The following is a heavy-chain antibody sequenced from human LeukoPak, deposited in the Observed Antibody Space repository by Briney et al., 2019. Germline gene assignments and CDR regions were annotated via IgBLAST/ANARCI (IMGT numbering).Heavy chain of an antibody. Sequence: ASVKVSCKASGYTFTGYYMHWVRQAPGQGLEWMGWIYPNSGGTNYAQKFQGRVTMTRDTSISTAYMELSRLRSDDTAVYYCARGGSGFYYDSSGYYGYWGQGTLVTVSS. D-gene: IGHD3-22*01. CDR1: GYTFTGYY. CDR2: IYPNSGGT. CDR3: ARGGSGFYYDSSGYYGY. J-gene: IGHJ4*02. V-gene: IGHV1-2*02.